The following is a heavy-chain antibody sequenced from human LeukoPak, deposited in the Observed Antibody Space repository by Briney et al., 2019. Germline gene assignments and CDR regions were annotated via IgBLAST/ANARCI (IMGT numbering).Heavy chain of an antibody. V-gene: IGHV4-39*07. J-gene: IGHJ4*02. Sequence: SETLSLTCTVSGDSFTSVTDYWAWIRQPPGKGLEWIASGDYSGGTYYNPSLESRVTMSVDTSKNQFSLKLSSVTAADTAVYYCARDLIVGATTSFDYWGQGTLVTVSS. CDR2: GDYSGGT. CDR1: GDSFTSVTDY. D-gene: IGHD1-26*01. CDR3: ARDLIVGATTSFDY.